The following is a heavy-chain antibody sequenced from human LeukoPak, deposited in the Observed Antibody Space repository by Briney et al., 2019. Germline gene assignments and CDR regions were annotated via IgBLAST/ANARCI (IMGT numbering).Heavy chain of an antibody. D-gene: IGHD1-26*01. CDR2: ISGSGGST. CDR3: ARAGSYYYTSHFDY. Sequence: PGGSLRLSCAASGFTFSSYAMSWVRQAPGKGLEWVSAISGSGGSTYYADSVKGRFTISRDNSENTLYLQMNSLRAEDTAVYYCARAGSYYYTSHFDYWGQGTLVTVSS. CDR1: GFTFSSYA. V-gene: IGHV3-23*01. J-gene: IGHJ4*02.